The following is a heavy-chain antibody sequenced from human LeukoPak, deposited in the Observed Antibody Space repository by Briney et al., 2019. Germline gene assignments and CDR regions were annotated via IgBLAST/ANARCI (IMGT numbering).Heavy chain of an antibody. CDR2: INWNSGSI. CDR3: AKDIRGGWTTGTQGYLDH. Sequence: GRSLRLSCAASGFTFDDYAMHWVRQAPGKGLEWVSGINWNSGSIDYADSVKGRFTISRGNAKNSLYLQMNSLRVEDTALYYCAKDIRGGWTTGTQGYLDHWGQGTLVTVSS. CDR1: GFTFDDYA. D-gene: IGHD4-17*01. V-gene: IGHV3-9*01. J-gene: IGHJ4*02.